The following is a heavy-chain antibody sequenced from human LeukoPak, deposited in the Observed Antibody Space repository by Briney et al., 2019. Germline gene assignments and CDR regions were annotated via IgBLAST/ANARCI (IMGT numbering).Heavy chain of an antibody. CDR3: ATKAL. V-gene: IGHV3-7*01. J-gene: IGHJ4*02. CDR2: IKQDGSEK. CDR1: GFTFSSYW. Sequence: GGSMTPSCPASGFTFSSYWMSWVRQAPGKGLEWVANIKQDGSEKYYMDSVKGRFTITRDNAKNSLYLQMNSLRAEDTAVYYCATKALWGQGTLVTVSS.